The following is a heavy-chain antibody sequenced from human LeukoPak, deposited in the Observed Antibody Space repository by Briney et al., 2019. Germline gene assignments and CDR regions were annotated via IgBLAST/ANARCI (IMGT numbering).Heavy chain of an antibody. V-gene: IGHV1-69*13. J-gene: IGHJ6*03. Sequence: GASVKVSCKASGGTFSSYAISWVRQAPGQGLEWMGGIIPIFGTANYAQKFQGRVTITADESTSTAYMELSSLRSEDTAVYYCARGDIVVVPAAMEYYYYMDVWGKGTTVTISS. CDR2: IIPIFGTA. CDR1: GGTFSSYA. D-gene: IGHD2-2*01. CDR3: ARGDIVVVPAAMEYYYYMDV.